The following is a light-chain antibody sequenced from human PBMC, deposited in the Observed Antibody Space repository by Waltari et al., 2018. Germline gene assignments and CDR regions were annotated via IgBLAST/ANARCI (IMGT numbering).Light chain of an antibody. J-gene: IGLJ1*01. CDR3: SSYISDDTLDV. V-gene: IGLV2-14*03. CDR1: SSHVGDYNY. Sequence: QTALTQPASVSGSPGQSIPISCAGTSSHVGDYNYVSWYQQYPGEAPKLIIYDVSHRPSGVSNRFSGSKSGNTASLTISGLQAEDEADYYCSSYISDDTLDVFGTGTKVTVL. CDR2: DVS.